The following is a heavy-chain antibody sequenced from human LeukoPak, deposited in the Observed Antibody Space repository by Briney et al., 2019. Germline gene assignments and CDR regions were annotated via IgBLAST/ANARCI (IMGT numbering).Heavy chain of an antibody. D-gene: IGHD1-26*01. CDR3: AKCTSGSYFAEYFQH. V-gene: IGHV3-15*01. Sequence: GGSLRLSCAASGFTFSNAWMSWVRQAPGKGLEWGGRIKSKTDGGTTDYAAPVKGRFTISRDDSKNTLYLQMNSLRAEDTAVYYCAKCTSGSYFAEYFQHWGQGTLVTVSS. CDR1: GFTFSNAW. J-gene: IGHJ1*01. CDR2: IKSKTDGGTT.